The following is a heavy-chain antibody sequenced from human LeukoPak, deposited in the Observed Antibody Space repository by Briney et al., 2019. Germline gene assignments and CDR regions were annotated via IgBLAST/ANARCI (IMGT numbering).Heavy chain of an antibody. CDR2: INPNSGGT. V-gene: IGHV1-2*02. Sequence: ASVKVSCKASGYTFTGYYMHWVRQAPGQGLEWMGWINPNSGGTNYAQKFQGRVTMTRDTSISTAYMELSRLRSDDTAVYYCARDRSFGGYGAVIVHYYYYMDVWGKGTTVTVSS. CDR3: ARDRSFGGYGAVIVHYYYYMDV. D-gene: IGHD5-12*01. CDR1: GYTFTGYY. J-gene: IGHJ6*03.